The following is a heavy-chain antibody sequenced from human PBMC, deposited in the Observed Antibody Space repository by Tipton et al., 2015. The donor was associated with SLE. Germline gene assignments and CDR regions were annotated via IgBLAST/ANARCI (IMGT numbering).Heavy chain of an antibody. V-gene: IGHV3-7*01. D-gene: IGHD3-16*01. J-gene: IGHJ6*02. CDR1: GFTFRGYW. CDR3: LGGGGV. CDR2: INGDGSEK. Sequence: SLRLSCAASGFTFRGYWMSWVRQAPGKGLEWVANINGDGSEKNHVDSVKGRFTISRANAKNSLYRQMNSLMAEDTAVDYCLGGGGVCVQGTTVIVSS.